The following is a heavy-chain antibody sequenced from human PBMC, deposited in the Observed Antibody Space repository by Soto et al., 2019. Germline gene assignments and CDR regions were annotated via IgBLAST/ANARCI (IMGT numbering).Heavy chain of an antibody. D-gene: IGHD4-4*01. CDR3: AASGRDVLGYDYKDTEGLDI. CDR2: IIPLFNVA. CDR1: GGTFSNFA. Sequence: HVPLVPSGPEVKKPGSSVKVSCEASGGTFSNFAVNWVRQAPGQGLEWVGGIIPLFNVAKYAQKFDGRVTLVSDECTGTAYMELSSLRSADTAGYYCAASGRDVLGYDYKDTEGLDIWGQWTMVTVSS. V-gene: IGHV1-69*01. J-gene: IGHJ3*02.